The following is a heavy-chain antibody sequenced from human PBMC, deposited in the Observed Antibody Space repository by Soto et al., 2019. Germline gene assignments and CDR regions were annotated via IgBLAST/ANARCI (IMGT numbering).Heavy chain of an antibody. V-gene: IGHV3-30*18. J-gene: IGHJ6*02. CDR3: AKLYGSGSYSEVGLYGMDV. CDR1: GFTFSSYG. CDR2: ISYDGSNK. Sequence: PGGSLRLSCAASGFTFSSYGMHWVRQAPCKGLEWVAVISYDGSNKYYADSVKGRFTISRDNSKNTLYLQMNSLRAEDTAVYYCAKLYGSGSYSEVGLYGMDVWGQGTTVTVSS. D-gene: IGHD3-10*01.